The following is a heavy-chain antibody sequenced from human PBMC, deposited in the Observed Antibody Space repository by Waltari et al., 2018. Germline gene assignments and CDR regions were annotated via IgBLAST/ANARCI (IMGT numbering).Heavy chain of an antibody. CDR3: AREANIAIFGMAARGAFDI. CDR1: VGTFSSYA. V-gene: IGHV1-69*04. CDR2: ITPFQNLA. D-gene: IGHD3-3*01. J-gene: IGHJ3*02. Sequence: QVQLVQSGAEVKKPGSSVKVSCKASVGTFSSYAINWVRQAPGQGLEWMGGITPFQNLANYAPNYQCRVTITADESTSTAYMELGSLRSDDTAVYYCAREANIAIFGMAARGAFDIWGQGTMVTVSS.